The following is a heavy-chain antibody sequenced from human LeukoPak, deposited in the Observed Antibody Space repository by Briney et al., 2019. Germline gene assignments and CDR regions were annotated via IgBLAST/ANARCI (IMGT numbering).Heavy chain of an antibody. V-gene: IGHV1-3*01. J-gene: IGHJ4*02. D-gene: IGHD1-26*01. CDR3: AGGELRSDFDY. Sequence: ASVKVSCKASGYTFTSYGISWVRQASGQRLEWMGWINAGNGNTKYSQKFQGRVTITRDTSASTAYMELSSLRSEDTAVYYCAGGELRSDFDYWGQGTLVTVSS. CDR2: INAGNGNT. CDR1: GYTFTSYG.